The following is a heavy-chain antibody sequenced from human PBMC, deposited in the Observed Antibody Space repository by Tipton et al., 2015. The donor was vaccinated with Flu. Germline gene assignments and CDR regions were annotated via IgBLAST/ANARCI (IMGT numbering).Heavy chain of an antibody. CDR2: VRQAGNT. CDR3: ARRDYSNYVSEPKYWFDP. Sequence: TLSLTCAVSGDSISRDFYWGWIRQTPGKGLEWIGNVRQAGNTYYNPSLRSRVTISLDRPKNQFSLRLTPVTAADTAVYYCARRDYSNYVSEPKYWFDPWGQGTLVTVSS. CDR1: GDSISRDFY. V-gene: IGHV4-38-2*01. J-gene: IGHJ5*02. D-gene: IGHD4-11*01.